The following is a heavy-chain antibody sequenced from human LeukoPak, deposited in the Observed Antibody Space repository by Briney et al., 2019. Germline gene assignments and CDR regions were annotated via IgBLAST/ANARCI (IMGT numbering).Heavy chain of an antibody. V-gene: IGHV4-39*02. CDR1: GGSIRSSYYY. D-gene: IGHD5-12*01. CDR2: IYDSGTT. J-gene: IGHJ4*02. CDR3: ARELRYSQSYVAEY. Sequence: SETLSLTCTVSGGSIRSSYYYWGWIRQPPGRGLEWIGSIYDSGTTYYNPSLKSRVTVSVDTSKNQFSLKLTSVTAADTAVYRCARELRYSQSYVAEYWGLGTLVTVSS.